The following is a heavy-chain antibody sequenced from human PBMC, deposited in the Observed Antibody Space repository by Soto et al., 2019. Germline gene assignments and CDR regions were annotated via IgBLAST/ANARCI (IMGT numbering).Heavy chain of an antibody. J-gene: IGHJ5*02. Sequence: EVQLLESGGGLVQPGGSLTLSCVASGFTFSTYAMCWVRQAPGKGLEWVSAITNGGSTYYADSVKGRFTISRDNSDNTLFLQMRSLRAEDTAVYYCARVQWFIVPFDPWGQGTLVTVSS. V-gene: IGHV3-23*01. CDR3: ARVQWFIVPFDP. CDR2: ITNGGST. CDR1: GFTFSTYA. D-gene: IGHD2-8*01.